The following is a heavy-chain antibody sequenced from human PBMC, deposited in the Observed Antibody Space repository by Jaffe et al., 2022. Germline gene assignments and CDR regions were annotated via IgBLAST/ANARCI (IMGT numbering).Heavy chain of an antibody. CDR1: GGSFSGYY. Sequence: QVQLQQWGAGLLKPSETLSLTCAVYGGSFSGYYWSWIRQPPGKGLEWIGEINHSGSTNYNPSLKSRVTISVDTSKNQFSLKLSSVTAADTAVYYCARGGRMVRGVGWFDPWGQGTLVTVSS. J-gene: IGHJ5*02. D-gene: IGHD3-10*01. CDR3: ARGGRMVRGVGWFDP. CDR2: INHSGST. V-gene: IGHV4-34*01.